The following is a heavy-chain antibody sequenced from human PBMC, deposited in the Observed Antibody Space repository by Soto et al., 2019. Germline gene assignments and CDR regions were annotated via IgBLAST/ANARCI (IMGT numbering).Heavy chain of an antibody. J-gene: IGHJ5*02. Sequence: PGGSLRLSCAASGFTFSDYYMSWIRQAPGKGLEWVSYISSSGSTIYYADSVKGRFTISRDNAKNSLYLQMNSLRAEDTAVYYCARGYSSGWLNWFDPWGQGTLVTVSS. D-gene: IGHD6-19*01. CDR2: ISSSGSTI. V-gene: IGHV3-11*01. CDR3: ARGYSSGWLNWFDP. CDR1: GFTFSDYY.